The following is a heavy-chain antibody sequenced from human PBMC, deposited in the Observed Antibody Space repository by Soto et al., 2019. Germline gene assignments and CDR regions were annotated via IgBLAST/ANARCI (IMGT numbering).Heavy chain of an antibody. CDR2: IKSKTDGGTT. D-gene: IGHD2-15*01. J-gene: IGHJ6*03. Sequence: GGSLRLSCAASGFTFSNAWMSWVRQAPGKGLEWVGRIKSKTDGGTTDYAAPVKGRFTISRDDSKNTLYLQMNSLKTEDTAVYYCTTMSDIVVVVAAIYYYYYMDVWGKGTTVTVSS. V-gene: IGHV3-15*01. CDR3: TTMSDIVVVVAAIYYYYYMDV. CDR1: GFTFSNAW.